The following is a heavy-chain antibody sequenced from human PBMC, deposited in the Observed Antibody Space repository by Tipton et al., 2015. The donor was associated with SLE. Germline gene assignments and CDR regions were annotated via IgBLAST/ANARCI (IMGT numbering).Heavy chain of an antibody. D-gene: IGHD6-13*01. CDR2: MSHSGST. Sequence: LRLSCAASGFTFSSYWMHWVRQAPGKGLEWIGSMSHSGSTYYNPSLKSRVTISVDTSKNQFSLNLSSVTAADTAVYYCARGLGIAAAGALGYWGQGTLVTVSS. J-gene: IGHJ4*02. V-gene: IGHV4-38-2*01. CDR3: ARGLGIAAAGALGY. CDR1: GFTFSSYW.